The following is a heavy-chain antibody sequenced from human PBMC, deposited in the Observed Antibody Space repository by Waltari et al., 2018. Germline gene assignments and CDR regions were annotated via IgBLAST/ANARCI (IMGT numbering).Heavy chain of an antibody. J-gene: IGHJ3*02. D-gene: IGHD3-22*01. CDR1: GYGFTSYW. CDR2: IYPGDSDT. Sequence: EVQLVQSGAEVKKPGESLKISCKGSGYGFTSYWIGWVRQMPGKGLEWMGIIYPGDSDTRYSPSFQGQVTISADKSISTAYLQWSSLKASDTAMYYCARRPYYYVSSGHAFDIWGQGTMVTVSS. CDR3: ARRPYYYVSSGHAFDI. V-gene: IGHV5-51*03.